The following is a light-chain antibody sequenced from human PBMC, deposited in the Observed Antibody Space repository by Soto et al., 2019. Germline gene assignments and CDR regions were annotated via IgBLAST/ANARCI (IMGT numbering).Light chain of an antibody. CDR2: GGS. J-gene: IGKJ2*02. CDR3: QQYNKWPCT. CDR1: LSFGDD. Sequence: ILMMQFCATLSVSPGEKDTLYCRASLSFGDDLAWYQQKPGQAPRLLISGGSTRAADVPARFSGTGSGTEFTLTITSLQSEDLGVYYCQQYNKWPCTFGPGTKVDIK. V-gene: IGKV3-15*01.